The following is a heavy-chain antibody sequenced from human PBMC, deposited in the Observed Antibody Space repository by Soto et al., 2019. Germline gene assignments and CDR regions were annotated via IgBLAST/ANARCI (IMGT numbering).Heavy chain of an antibody. Sequence: PSETLSLTCRVSGGSISSFYWSWIRQPPGKGLEWIGDIHDSGSTNYNPSLKSRVSISVDTSENQFSLRLRSVTAADTAVYYCARNVGGVDFDHWGQGTQVTVSS. J-gene: IGHJ4*02. V-gene: IGHV4-59*01. D-gene: IGHD1-26*01. CDR3: ARNVGGVDFDH. CDR2: IHDSGST. CDR1: GGSISSFY.